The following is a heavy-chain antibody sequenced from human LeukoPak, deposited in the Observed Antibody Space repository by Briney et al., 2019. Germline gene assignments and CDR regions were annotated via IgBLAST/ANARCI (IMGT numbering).Heavy chain of an antibody. V-gene: IGHV4-39*01. CDR3: ARTSIVGATYAFDI. CDR2: IYYSGST. J-gene: IGHJ3*02. CDR1: GGSISSSSYY. D-gene: IGHD1-26*01. Sequence: SETLSLTCTGSGGSISSSSYYWGWIRQPPGKGLEWIGSIYYSGSTYYNPSLKSRVTISVDTSKNQFSLKLSSVTAADTAVYYCARTSIVGATYAFDIWGQGTMVTVSS.